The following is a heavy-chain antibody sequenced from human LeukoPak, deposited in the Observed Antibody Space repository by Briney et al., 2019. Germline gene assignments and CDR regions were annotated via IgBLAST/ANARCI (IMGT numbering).Heavy chain of an antibody. D-gene: IGHD6-19*01. CDR2: IYFSGTT. J-gene: IGHJ2*01. CDR1: GGSISSNRYY. CDR3: TRLGGLTLHSGWSYWFFDL. Sequence: SETLSLTCSVSGGSISSNRYYWGWIRQPPGKGLEWLGNIYFSGTTYDNPALKSRVTISVDTSKNQFSLKLNSVTAADTAVYYCTRLGGLTLHSGWSYWFFDLWGRGTLVTVSS. V-gene: IGHV4-39*01.